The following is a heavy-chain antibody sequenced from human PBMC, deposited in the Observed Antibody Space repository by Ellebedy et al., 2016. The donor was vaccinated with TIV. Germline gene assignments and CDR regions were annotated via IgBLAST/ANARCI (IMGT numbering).Heavy chain of an antibody. CDR3: ARVDLGLAFDY. J-gene: IGHJ4*02. CDR1: GFAVSSNY. CDR2: IYSAGNT. D-gene: IGHD3/OR15-3a*01. V-gene: IGHV3-53*01. Sequence: GGSLRLSCAVSGFAVSSNYWSCVRQAPGKGLEWVSVIYSAGNTYYADSVKGRFTISRDTSKNTVFLQMNTLRAEDTAVYYCARVDLGLAFDYWGRGTLVTVSS.